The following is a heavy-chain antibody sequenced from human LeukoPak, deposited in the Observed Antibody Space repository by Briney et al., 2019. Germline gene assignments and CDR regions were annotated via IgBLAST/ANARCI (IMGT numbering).Heavy chain of an antibody. CDR2: IYSGGSI. D-gene: IGHD6-19*01. CDR1: GFIFSNDA. V-gene: IGHV3-53*01. Sequence: GRSLRLSCAASGFIFSNDAMHWVRQAPGKGLEWVSVIYSGGSIYYADSVKGRFTISRDNSKNTLYLQMNSLRAEDTAVYYCARGIAVAGTFDYWGQGTLVTVSS. J-gene: IGHJ4*02. CDR3: ARGIAVAGTFDY.